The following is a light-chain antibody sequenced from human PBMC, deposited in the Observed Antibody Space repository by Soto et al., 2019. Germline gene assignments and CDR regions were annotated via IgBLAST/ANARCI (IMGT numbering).Light chain of an antibody. V-gene: IGKV3-11*01. CDR3: QQRSRWPPEFT. CDR2: DAS. CDR1: QSVSDY. Sequence: EIVLTQSPATLSLSPGERATLSCRASQSVSDYLAWYQQKPGQAPRLLIYDASNRATGIPARFSGSGSGTDFTLTISSLEPEDFAVYYCQQRSRWPPEFTFCPGTTVDIK. J-gene: IGKJ3*01.